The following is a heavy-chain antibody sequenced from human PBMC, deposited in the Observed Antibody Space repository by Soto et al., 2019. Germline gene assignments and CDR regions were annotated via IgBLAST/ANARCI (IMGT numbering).Heavy chain of an antibody. V-gene: IGHV3-33*01. CDR2: IWYDGSNK. D-gene: IGHD6-6*01. CDR1: GFTFSSYG. J-gene: IGHJ5*02. CDR3: AREGYSSSSGNWFDP. Sequence: GGSLRLSCAASGFTFSSYGMHWVRQAPGKGLEWVAVIWYDGSNKYYADSVKGRFTISRDNSKNTLYLQMNSLRAEDTAVYYCAREGYSSSSGNWFDPWGQGTLVTVSS.